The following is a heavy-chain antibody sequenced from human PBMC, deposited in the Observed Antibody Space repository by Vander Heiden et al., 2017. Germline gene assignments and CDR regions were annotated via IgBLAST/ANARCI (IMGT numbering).Heavy chain of an antibody. V-gene: IGHV4-31*03. CDR2: IDSSGSA. D-gene: IGHD7-27*01. Sequence: QVQLPESGPGLVTPSETLSLLCTVSGCTFSRGGTYWSWSRHHPEKGLEWMGYIDSSGSANYNPSHRGRLSRALAQNQIFLDLKSVTVADAAMYYCEREGRTGEGYFDLWGRGTLVTVSS. J-gene: IGHJ2*01. CDR1: GCTFSRGGTY. CDR3: EREGRTGEGYFDL.